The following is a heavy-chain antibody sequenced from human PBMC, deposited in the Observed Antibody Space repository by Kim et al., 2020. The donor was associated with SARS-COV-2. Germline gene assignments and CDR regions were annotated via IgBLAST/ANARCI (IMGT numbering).Heavy chain of an antibody. V-gene: IGHV3-30*18. D-gene: IGHD7-27*01. J-gene: IGHJ4*02. CDR2: ISYDGSNK. CDR1: GFTFSSYG. Sequence: GGSLRLSCAASGFTFSSYGMHWVRQAPGKGLEWVAVISYDGSNKYYADSVKGRFTISRDNSKNTLYLQMNSLRAEDTAVYYCAKKLGIGDWGQGTLVTVS. CDR3: AKKLGIGD.